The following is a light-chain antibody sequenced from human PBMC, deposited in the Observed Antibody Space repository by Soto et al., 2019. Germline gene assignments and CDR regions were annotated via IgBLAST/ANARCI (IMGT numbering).Light chain of an antibody. J-gene: IGKJ3*01. Sequence: DIQMTQSPSSLSASVGDTVTITCQASQDITNQINWYQQRPGKAPNLLIYDASHLETGVPSRFSGSGSGTYFTLTITSLQPEFIATYYCQKHDGVPQFGPGTKVDF. CDR1: QDITNQ. CDR2: DAS. CDR3: QKHDGVPQ. V-gene: IGKV1-33*01.